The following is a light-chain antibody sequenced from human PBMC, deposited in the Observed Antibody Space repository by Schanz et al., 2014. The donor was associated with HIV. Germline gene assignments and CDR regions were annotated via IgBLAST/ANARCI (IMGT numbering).Light chain of an antibody. CDR1: SSDVGGYNY. V-gene: IGLV2-14*01. J-gene: IGLJ1*01. CDR2: DVS. Sequence: QSALTQPASVSGSPGQSITISCTGTSSDVGGYNYVSWYQQHPGKAPKLMIYDVSNRPSGVSNRFSVSKSGNTASLTISGLQAEDEADYYCASYTTRRTFVFGTGTKVAVL. CDR3: ASYTTRRTFV.